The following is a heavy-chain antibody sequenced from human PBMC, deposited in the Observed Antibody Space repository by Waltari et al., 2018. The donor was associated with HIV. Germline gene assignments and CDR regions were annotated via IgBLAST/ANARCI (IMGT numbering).Heavy chain of an antibody. J-gene: IGHJ6*02. CDR3: ARLGYCSSTSCYYYYYYGMDV. CDR1: GYTFTSYY. V-gene: IGHV1-8*01. D-gene: IGHD2-2*01. Sequence: QVQLVQSGAEVKKPGASVKVSCKASGYTFTSYYINWVRQATGQGLEWMGWMNPNSGNTGYAQKFQGRVTMTRNTSISTAYMELSSLRSEDTAVYYCARLGYCSSTSCYYYYYYGMDVWGQGTTVTVSS. CDR2: MNPNSGNT.